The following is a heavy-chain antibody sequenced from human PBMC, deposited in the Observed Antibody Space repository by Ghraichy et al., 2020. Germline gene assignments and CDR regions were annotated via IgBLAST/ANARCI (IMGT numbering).Heavy chain of an antibody. D-gene: IGHD6-19*01. CDR3: ARGLAVAGALWYFDL. CDR2: INSDGSST. CDR1: GFTFSSYW. J-gene: IGHJ2*01. Sequence: GGSLRLSCAASGFTFSSYWMHWVRQAPGKGLVWVSRINSDGSSTSYADSVKGRFTISRDNAKNTLYLQMNSLRAEDTAVYYCARGLAVAGALWYFDLWGRGTLVTVSS. V-gene: IGHV3-74*01.